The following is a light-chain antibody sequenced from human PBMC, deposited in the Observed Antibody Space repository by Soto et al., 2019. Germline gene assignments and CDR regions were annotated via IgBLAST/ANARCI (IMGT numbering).Light chain of an antibody. J-gene: IGKJ1*01. Sequence: AIQMTQSPSSLYASVGDRVTITCRASQGISTELGWYQQKPGKAPKLLIYGASTLQSGVPSRFSGSGSGTDFTLTISSLQSDDFATYYCLQDNSYSRTFGQGTKVEIE. CDR2: GAS. CDR1: QGISTE. V-gene: IGKV1-6*01. CDR3: LQDNSYSRT.